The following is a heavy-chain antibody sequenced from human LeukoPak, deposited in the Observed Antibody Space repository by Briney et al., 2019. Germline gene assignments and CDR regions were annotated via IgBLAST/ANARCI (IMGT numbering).Heavy chain of an antibody. V-gene: IGHV1-69*13. CDR2: IIPIFGTA. J-gene: IGHJ6*03. D-gene: IGHD3-10*01. Sequence: ASVKVSCKASGGTFSSYAISWVRQAPGQGLEWMGGIIPIFGTANYAQKFQGRVTITADESTSTAYMELSSLRSEDTAVYYCARVNNTVVRYYYYYYMDVWGKGTTVTVSS. CDR3: ARVNNTVVRYYYYYYMDV. CDR1: GGTFSSYA.